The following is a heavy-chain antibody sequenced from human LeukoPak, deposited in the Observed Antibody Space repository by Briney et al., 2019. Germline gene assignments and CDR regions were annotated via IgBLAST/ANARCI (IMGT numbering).Heavy chain of an antibody. CDR2: ISGDGGST. CDR3: AKRLRGDSSSWYYFDY. D-gene: IGHD6-13*01. J-gene: IGHJ4*02. V-gene: IGHV3-43*02. Sequence: AGGSLRLSCAASGFTFDDYAMHWVRQAPGKGLEWVSLISGDGGSTYYADSVKGRFTISRDNSKNSLYLQMSSLRTEDTALYYCAKRLRGDSSSWYYFDYWGQGTLVTVSS. CDR1: GFTFDDYA.